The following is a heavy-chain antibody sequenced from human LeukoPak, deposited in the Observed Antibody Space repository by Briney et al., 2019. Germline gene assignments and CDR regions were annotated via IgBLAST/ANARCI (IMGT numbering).Heavy chain of an antibody. V-gene: IGHV3-23*01. CDR3: ANDRSLGY. Sequence: GGSLRLSCAASGFTFSSYAMSWVRQAPGKGLEWVSTISDSGSGGNTYYADSVKGRFTISRDNSKNTLYLQMNSLRVEDTAVYYCANDRSLGYWGQGTLVTVSS. CDR1: GFTFSSYA. J-gene: IGHJ4*02. CDR2: ISDSGSGGNT. D-gene: IGHD3-16*01.